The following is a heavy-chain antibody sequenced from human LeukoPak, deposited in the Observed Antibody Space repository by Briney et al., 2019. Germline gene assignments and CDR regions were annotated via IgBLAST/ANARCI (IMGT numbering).Heavy chain of an antibody. V-gene: IGHV3-21*05. J-gene: IGHJ4*02. Sequence: PGGSLRLACAASGFTFSSYEMNWVRQAPGKGLEWVSYISSSSSYIYYADSVKGRFTISRDNAKNSLYLQMNSLRAEDTAVYYCARGRLYAHSDYWGQGTLVTVSS. CDR3: ARGRLYAHSDY. CDR2: ISSSSSYI. CDR1: GFTFSSYE. D-gene: IGHD2/OR15-2a*01.